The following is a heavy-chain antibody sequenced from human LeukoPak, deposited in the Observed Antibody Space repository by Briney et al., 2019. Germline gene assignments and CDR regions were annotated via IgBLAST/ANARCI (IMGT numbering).Heavy chain of an antibody. Sequence: SETLSLTCTVSGGSISSSSYYWGWIRQPPGKGLEWIGSIYYSGSTNYNPSLKSRVTISVDTSKNQFSLKLSSVTAADTAVYYCARAVYDYVWGSYLAFDIWGQGTMVTVSS. CDR1: GGSISSSSYY. D-gene: IGHD3-16*02. CDR2: IYYSGST. V-gene: IGHV4-39*07. J-gene: IGHJ3*02. CDR3: ARAVYDYVWGSYLAFDI.